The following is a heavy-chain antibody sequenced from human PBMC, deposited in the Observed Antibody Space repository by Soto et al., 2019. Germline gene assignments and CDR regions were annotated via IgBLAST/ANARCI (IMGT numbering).Heavy chain of an antibody. Sequence: EVQLMESGGGLVQPGASLRLSCTASGFSFSSYTMNWVRQAPGKGLEWVSAISGHGDATFYADSVKGRFTISRDNSKNTLYLHMNSLRAEDTALYYCANSRVSMVRGLIIIPNYWGQGTLVTVSS. D-gene: IGHD3-10*01. CDR2: ISGHGDAT. J-gene: IGHJ4*02. V-gene: IGHV3-23*01. CDR1: GFSFSSYT. CDR3: ANSRVSMVRGLIIIPNY.